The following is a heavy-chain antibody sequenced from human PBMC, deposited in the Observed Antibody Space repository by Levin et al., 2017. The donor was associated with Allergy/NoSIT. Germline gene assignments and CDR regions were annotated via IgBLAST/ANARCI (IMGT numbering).Heavy chain of an antibody. J-gene: IGHJ4*02. D-gene: IGHD3-22*01. Sequence: PVASVKVSCKASGYTFTGYYMHWVRQAPGQGLEWMGWINPNSGGTNYAQKFQGRVTMTRDTSISTAYMELGRLTSDDSAVYYCAREPPYDSSGSPVVNSVWFDFWGQGTLVTVSS. CDR2: INPNSGGT. V-gene: IGHV1-2*02. CDR1: GYTFTGYY. CDR3: AREPPYDSSGSPVVNSVWFDF.